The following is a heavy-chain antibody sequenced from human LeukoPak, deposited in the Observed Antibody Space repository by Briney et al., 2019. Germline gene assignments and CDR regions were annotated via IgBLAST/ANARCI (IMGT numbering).Heavy chain of an antibody. J-gene: IGHJ4*02. Sequence: SETLSLTCTVSSGSINSYYWSWIRQPPGKGLEWIGYIYYSGSTNYNPSLKSRVTISVDTSKNQFSLKVSSVTAADTAVYYCARASGSGWPPPGFDYWGQGTLVTVSS. CDR3: ARASGSGWPPPGFDY. CDR2: IYYSGST. CDR1: SGSINSYY. V-gene: IGHV4-59*01. D-gene: IGHD6-19*01.